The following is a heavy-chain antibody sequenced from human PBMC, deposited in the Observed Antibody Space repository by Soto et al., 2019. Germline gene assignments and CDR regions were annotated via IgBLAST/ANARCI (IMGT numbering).Heavy chain of an antibody. Sequence: QVQLVQSGAEVKKPGSSVKVSCKASGGTFSSYAISWVRQAPGQGLEWMGGIIPIFGTANYAQKFQGRVTITADESTSTDYMELSSMGSEDTAVYYCARDPGYCSGGSCSSANWFDPWGQGTLVTVSS. CDR1: GGTFSSYA. CDR3: ARDPGYCSGGSCSSANWFDP. D-gene: IGHD2-15*01. CDR2: IIPIFGTA. V-gene: IGHV1-69*01. J-gene: IGHJ5*02.